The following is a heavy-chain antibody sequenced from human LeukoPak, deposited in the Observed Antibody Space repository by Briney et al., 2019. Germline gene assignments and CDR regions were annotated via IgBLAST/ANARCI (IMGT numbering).Heavy chain of an antibody. J-gene: IGHJ4*02. Sequence: ASVKVSCKASGYTFTNYGISWVRQATGQGLEWMGWMNPNSDNIGYAQKFQGRVTMTRDTSISTAYMELSSLRSEDTAVYYCARGNYDGYYFDSWGQGTLVTVFS. V-gene: IGHV1-8*02. D-gene: IGHD4-23*01. CDR1: GYTFTNYG. CDR3: ARGNYDGYYFDS. CDR2: MNPNSDNI.